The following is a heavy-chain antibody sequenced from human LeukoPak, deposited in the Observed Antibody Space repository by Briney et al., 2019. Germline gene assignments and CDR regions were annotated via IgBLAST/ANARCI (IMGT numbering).Heavy chain of an antibody. CDR2: IYYSGST. J-gene: IGHJ1*01. D-gene: IGHD2-2*01. Sequence: PSETLSLTCTVSGCSISSYYWSWIRQPPGKGLEWLGYIYYSGSTNYNPSLKSRVTISVDTSKNQFSLKLSSVTAADTAVYYCASYCSSTSCHGFQHWGQGTLVTVSS. CDR1: GCSISSYY. CDR3: ASYCSSTSCHGFQH. V-gene: IGHV4-59*01.